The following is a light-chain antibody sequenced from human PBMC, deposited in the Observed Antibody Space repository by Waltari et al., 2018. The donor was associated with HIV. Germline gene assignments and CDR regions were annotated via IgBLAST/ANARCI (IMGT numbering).Light chain of an antibody. CDR1: QSISNN. CDR3: QQRSNRPPKYT. CDR2: DAS. J-gene: IGKJ2*01. V-gene: IGKV3-15*01. Sequence: DIVMTQSPATLSVSPGERATLSCRASQSISNNLAWYQQKPGQAPRLLMYDASTRATGVPARFSGSGSGTEFTLTISSLQSEDFAVYYCQQRSNRPPKYTFGQGTKLEIK.